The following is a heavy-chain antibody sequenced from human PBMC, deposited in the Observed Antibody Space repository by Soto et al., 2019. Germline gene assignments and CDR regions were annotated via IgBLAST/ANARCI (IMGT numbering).Heavy chain of an antibody. V-gene: IGHV1-18*01. Sequence: QVQLVQSGAEVKNPGASVKVSCKASGYTFTRYGIGWARQAPGQGLEWMGWINTYNGNTNYSQNVQGRVTLTTDTSTSTAYMELRSLRSNDTAIYYCAMVDVYVTPSPPDVWDQATTVIVSS. CDR3: AMVDVYVTPSPPDV. CDR1: GYTFTRYG. D-gene: IGHD3-16*01. CDR2: INTYNGNT. J-gene: IGHJ6*02.